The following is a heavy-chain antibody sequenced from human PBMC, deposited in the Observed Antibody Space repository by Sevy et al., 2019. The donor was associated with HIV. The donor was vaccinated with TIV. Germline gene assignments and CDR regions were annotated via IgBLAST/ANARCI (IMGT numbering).Heavy chain of an antibody. Sequence: GGSLRLSCAASGFTFSSHWMTWVRQAPGKGLEWVANIQEDGSEKYYVDSVKGRFSISRDNAKNSLYLQMNSLRSEDTAIYYCAREPLCIEASGTFFDCWGQGTLVTVSS. J-gene: IGHJ4*02. V-gene: IGHV3-7*03. CDR3: AREPLCIEASGTFFDC. D-gene: IGHD6-13*01. CDR1: GFTFSSHW. CDR2: IQEDGSEK.